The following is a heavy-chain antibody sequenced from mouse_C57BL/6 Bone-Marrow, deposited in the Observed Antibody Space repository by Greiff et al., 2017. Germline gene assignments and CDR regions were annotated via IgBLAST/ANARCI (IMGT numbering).Heavy chain of an antibody. J-gene: IGHJ2*01. D-gene: IGHD1-1*01. V-gene: IGHV7-3*01. CDR3: ARYYGLAVDY. CDR1: GFTFTDYY. CDR2: IRNKANGYTT. Sequence: EVQLVESGGGLVQPGGSLSLSCAASGFTFTDYYMSWVRQPPGKALEWLGFIRNKANGYTTEYSASVKGRFTISRDNSQSILYLQMNALRAEDSATYYCARYYGLAVDYWGQGTTLTVSS.